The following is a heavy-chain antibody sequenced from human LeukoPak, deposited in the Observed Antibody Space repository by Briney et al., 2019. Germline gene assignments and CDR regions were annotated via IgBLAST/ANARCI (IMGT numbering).Heavy chain of an antibody. V-gene: IGHV3-74*01. Sequence: GGSLRLSCAASGFTFSDYWMHCVRQAPGKELVWVSIINTDTRGTYYADSVKGRFSISRDNAKNTLYLQMNSLRAEDTAVYYCARAGAYHFDNWGQGTLVTVSS. CDR2: INTDTRGT. J-gene: IGHJ4*02. D-gene: IGHD3-16*01. CDR1: GFTFSDYW. CDR3: ARAGAYHFDN.